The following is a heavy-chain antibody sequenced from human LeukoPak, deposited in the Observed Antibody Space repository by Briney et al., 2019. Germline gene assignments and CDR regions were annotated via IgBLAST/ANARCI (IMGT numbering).Heavy chain of an antibody. CDR3: ARVVGGGYDV. Sequence: SETLSLTCAVSGGSISSNNWWSWVRQPPGKGLEWIGEIYHIGNTNYNPSLKSRVTISVDTSKNQFSLKLSSVTAADTAVYYCARVVGGGYDVWGQGTLVTVSS. V-gene: IGHV4-4*02. D-gene: IGHD5-12*01. CDR1: GGSISSNNW. CDR2: IYHIGNT. J-gene: IGHJ4*02.